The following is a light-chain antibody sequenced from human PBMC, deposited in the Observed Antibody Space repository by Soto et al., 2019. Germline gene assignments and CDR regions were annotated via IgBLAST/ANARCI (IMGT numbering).Light chain of an antibody. CDR1: QSVSNNY. CDR3: QQYGTSPFT. V-gene: IGKV3-20*01. J-gene: IGKJ2*01. Sequence: ESVLTQSPGTLSLSPGERATLSCRASQSVSNNYVAWYQQKPGQAPRLLTHGSSSRATGVPDRFSGRGSGTTFTLVISRLEPEDFAVYYCQQYGTSPFTFGQRTKVDIK. CDR2: GSS.